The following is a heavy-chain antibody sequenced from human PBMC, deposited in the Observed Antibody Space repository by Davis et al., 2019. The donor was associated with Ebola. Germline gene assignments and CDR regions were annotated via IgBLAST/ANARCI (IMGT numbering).Heavy chain of an antibody. CDR2: INPSGGST. CDR1: GYTFTSYY. CDR3: ARDSREAEAFDI. J-gene: IGHJ3*02. Sequence: ASVKVSCKASGYTFTSYYMHWVRQAPGQGLEWMGIINPSGGSTSYAQKFQGRVTMTRDTSTSTVYMEVSSLRSEDTAVYYCARDSREAEAFDIWGQGTMVTVSS. V-gene: IGHV1-46*01.